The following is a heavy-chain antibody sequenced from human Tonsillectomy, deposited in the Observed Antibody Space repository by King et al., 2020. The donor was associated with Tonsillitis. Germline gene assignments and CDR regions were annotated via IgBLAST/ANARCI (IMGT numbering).Heavy chain of an antibody. Sequence: VQLVESGGGLVQPGGSLKLSCAASGFTFRGSAMHWVRQASGKGLEWVGRIRSKANRYATAYAASVKGRFTISRDDSKNTAYLQMNSLKTEDTAVYYCIRFAAPEYGDYGDYWGQXTLVTVSS. CDR1: GFTFRGSA. CDR3: IRFAAPEYGDYGDY. V-gene: IGHV3-73*02. J-gene: IGHJ4*02. D-gene: IGHD4-17*01. CDR2: IRSKANRYAT.